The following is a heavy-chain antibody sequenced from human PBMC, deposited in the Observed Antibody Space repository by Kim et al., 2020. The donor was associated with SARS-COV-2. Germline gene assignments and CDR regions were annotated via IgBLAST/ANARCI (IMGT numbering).Heavy chain of an antibody. CDR3: TRHLVDC. Sequence: AGNYATEYTTSVKGRFTVSRDDSKNMLYLQMNSLKTEDTAVYYCTRHLVDCWGQGTLVTVSS. CDR2: AGNYAT. J-gene: IGHJ4*02. V-gene: IGHV3-73*01.